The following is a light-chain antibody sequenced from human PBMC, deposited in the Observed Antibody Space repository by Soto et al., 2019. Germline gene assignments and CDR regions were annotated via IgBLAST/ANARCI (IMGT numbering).Light chain of an antibody. Sequence: EIVMTQSPGTLSVSPGERATLSCRASQSVSSNLAWYQQKPGQAPRLLIYGASTRATGIPARFSGRGSGTEFTLTISSLQSEDFAVYYCQQYNSYPWTFGQGTKVEIK. CDR2: GAS. CDR1: QSVSSN. V-gene: IGKV3-15*01. CDR3: QQYNSYPWT. J-gene: IGKJ1*01.